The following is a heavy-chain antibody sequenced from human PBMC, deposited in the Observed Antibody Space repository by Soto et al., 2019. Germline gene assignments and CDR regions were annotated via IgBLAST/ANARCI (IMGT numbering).Heavy chain of an antibody. Sequence: SETLSLTCTVSGGSISSYYWSWIRQPPGKGLEWIGYIYHSGSTYYNPSLKSRVTISLDRSKNQFSLKLSSVTCADTAVYHCARLYCNGSGRHWPGNYYYRMGAGSQGTTAT. V-gene: IGHV4-59*01. J-gene: IGHJ6*02. D-gene: IGHD3-10*01. CDR3: ARLYCNGSGRHWPGNYYYRMGA. CDR2: IYHSGST. CDR1: GGSISSYY.